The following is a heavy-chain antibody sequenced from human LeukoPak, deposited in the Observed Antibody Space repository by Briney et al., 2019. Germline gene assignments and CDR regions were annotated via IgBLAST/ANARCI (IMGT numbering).Heavy chain of an antibody. CDR2: ISYDGSNK. CDR3: AREWRDYCFDY. J-gene: IGHJ4*02. D-gene: IGHD3/OR15-3a*01. Sequence: GSLRLSCAASGFTFSSYGIHWVRQGPGKGLEWVAIISYDGSNKYYADSVKGRFTISRDNSNNTLYLQMNSLRAEDTAVYYCAREWRDYCFDYWGQGTLVTVSS. CDR1: GFTFSSYG. V-gene: IGHV3-30*03.